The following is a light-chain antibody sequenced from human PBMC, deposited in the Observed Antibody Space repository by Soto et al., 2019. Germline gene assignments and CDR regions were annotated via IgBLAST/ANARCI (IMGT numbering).Light chain of an antibody. Sequence: DIQMTQSASSLSASVGDRVTITCQASQDINDRLNWYQQKPGKAPKILISDASSLETGVPSRFTGNASCPDFTLTNNNLQPEDFASNQCHQLDIIPYTFGQ. V-gene: IGKV1-33*01. CDR2: DAS. J-gene: IGKJ2*01. CDR3: HQLDIIPYT. CDR1: QDINDR.